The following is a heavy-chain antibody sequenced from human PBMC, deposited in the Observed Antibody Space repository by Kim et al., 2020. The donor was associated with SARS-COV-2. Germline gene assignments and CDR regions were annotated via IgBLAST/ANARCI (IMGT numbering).Heavy chain of an antibody. Sequence: GGSLRLSCAASGFTFDDYAMHWVRQAPGKGLEWVSGISWNSGSIGYADSVKGRFTISRDNAKNSPYLQMNSLRAEDTALYYCAKDYYYGSGPLDYWGQGTLVTVSS. V-gene: IGHV3-9*01. CDR1: GFTFDDYA. CDR3: AKDYYYGSGPLDY. D-gene: IGHD3-10*01. J-gene: IGHJ4*02. CDR2: ISWNSGSI.